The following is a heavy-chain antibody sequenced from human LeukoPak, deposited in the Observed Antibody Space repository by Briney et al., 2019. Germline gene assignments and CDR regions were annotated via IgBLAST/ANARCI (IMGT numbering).Heavy chain of an antibody. CDR1: GGSISNYY. D-gene: IGHD1-26*01. Sequence: SETLSLTCTVSGGSISNYYWSWIRQSPEKGLEWIGYIYYSGSTNYNPSLKSRVTISVDTSKNQFSLKLGSVTAADTAVYYCASLYSGSYDTGSFDYFNYWGQGTLVTVSS. CDR2: IYYSGST. J-gene: IGHJ4*02. V-gene: IGHV4-59*01. CDR3: ASLYSGSYDTGSFDYFNY.